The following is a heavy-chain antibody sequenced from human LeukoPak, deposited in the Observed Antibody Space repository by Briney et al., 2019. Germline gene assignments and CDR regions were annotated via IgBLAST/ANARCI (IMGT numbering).Heavy chain of an antibody. CDR3: AKEGAYPIITYDS. V-gene: IGHV3-7*01. J-gene: IGHJ5*01. D-gene: IGHD3-10*01. CDR1: GFTFSNYW. Sequence: GGSLRLSCGASGFTFSNYWMNWVRQAPGKGLGWVANRKPDGSEKFYVDSVKGRFTISRDNAKNSLYLQMNSLRAEDAAVYYCAKEGAYPIITYDSWGQGTLVTVSS. CDR2: RKPDGSEK.